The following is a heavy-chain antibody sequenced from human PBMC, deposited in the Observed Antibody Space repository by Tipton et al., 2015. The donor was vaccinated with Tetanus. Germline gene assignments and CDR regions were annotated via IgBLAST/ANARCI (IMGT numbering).Heavy chain of an antibody. D-gene: IGHD3-16*01. V-gene: IGHV4-4*07. CDR3: ARDSRVLGPWFY. CDR1: GGSISSYY. J-gene: IGHJ4*02. Sequence: GLVKPSETLSLTCTVSGGSISSYYWSWIRQPPGKGLEWIGRIYPSGSTDYNPSLESRVSMSVDTSKNQFSLKLSSVTAADTAVYYCARDSRVLGPWFYWGQGTLVTVSS. CDR2: IYPSGST.